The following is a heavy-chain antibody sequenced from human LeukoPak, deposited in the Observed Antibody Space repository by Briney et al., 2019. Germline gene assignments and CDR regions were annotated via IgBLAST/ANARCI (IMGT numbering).Heavy chain of an antibody. J-gene: IGHJ6*03. CDR2: IYSGGST. CDR3: AKDVRYFDWLLYYYYYYMDV. D-gene: IGHD3-9*01. V-gene: IGHV3-53*05. Sequence: PGGSLRLSCAASGFTVSSNYMSWVRQAPGKGLEWVSVIYSGGSTYYADSVKGRFTISRDNSKNTLYLQMNSLRAEDTAVYYCAKDVRYFDWLLYYYYYYMDVWGKGTTVTISS. CDR1: GFTVSSNY.